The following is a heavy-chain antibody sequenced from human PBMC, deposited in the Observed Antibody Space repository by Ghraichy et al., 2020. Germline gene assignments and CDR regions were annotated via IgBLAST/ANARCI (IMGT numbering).Heavy chain of an antibody. D-gene: IGHD6-6*01. CDR3: ARHIIAARDFDY. J-gene: IGHJ4*02. CDR1: GGSISSYY. CDR2: IYYSGST. V-gene: IGHV4-59*08. Sequence: SETLSLTCTVSGGSISSYYWSWIRQPPGKGLEWIGYIYYSGSTNYNPSLKSRVTISVDTSKNQFSLKLSSVTAADTAVYYCARHIIAARDFDYWGQGTLVTVSS.